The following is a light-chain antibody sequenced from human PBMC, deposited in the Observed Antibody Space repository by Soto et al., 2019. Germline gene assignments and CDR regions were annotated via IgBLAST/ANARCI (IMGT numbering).Light chain of an antibody. CDR2: RNS. J-gene: IGLJ1*01. CDR1: ISNIGTND. CDR3: FSYTSSGTYV. V-gene: IGLV1-47*01. Sequence: QSVLTQPPSASGTPGQRVTISCSGSISNIGTNDVYWYQQLPGTAPKLLMFRNSQRPSAVPDRFSGSKSGNTASLTISGLQAEDETDYYCFSYTSSGTYVFGTGTKLTVL.